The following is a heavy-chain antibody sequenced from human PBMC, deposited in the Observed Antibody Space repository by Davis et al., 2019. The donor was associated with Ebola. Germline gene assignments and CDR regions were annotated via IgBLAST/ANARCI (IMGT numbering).Heavy chain of an antibody. CDR1: GGSFSGYY. CDR3: ARERYCPSCPRIYYYYYYMDV. V-gene: IGHV4-34*09. Sequence: SETLSLTCAVYGGSFSGYYWSWIRQPPGKGLEWIGEINHSGSTYYNPSLKSRVTISVDTSKNQFSLTLSSVTAADTALYYCARERYCPSCPRIYYYYYYMDVWGKGTTVTVSS. CDR2: INHSGST. J-gene: IGHJ6*03. D-gene: IGHD2-2*01.